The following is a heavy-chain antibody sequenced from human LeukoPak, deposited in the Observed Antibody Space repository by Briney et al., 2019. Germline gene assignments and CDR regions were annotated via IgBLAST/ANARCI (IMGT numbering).Heavy chain of an antibody. Sequence: PGESLKISCKGSGYSFTSYWIGCVRQMPGKGLEWMGIIYPGDSDTRYSPSFQGQVTISADKSISTAYLQWSSLKASDTAMYYCARARSSFSSHWYFDLWGRGTLVTVPS. CDR1: GYSFTSYW. J-gene: IGHJ2*01. CDR2: IYPGDSDT. D-gene: IGHD3-3*01. CDR3: ARARSSFSSHWYFDL. V-gene: IGHV5-51*01.